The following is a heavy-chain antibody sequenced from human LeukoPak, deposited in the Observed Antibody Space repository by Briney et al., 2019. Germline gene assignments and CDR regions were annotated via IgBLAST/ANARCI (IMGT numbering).Heavy chain of an antibody. CDR3: AREWTASIAVAGRGAFFDY. J-gene: IGHJ4*02. CDR1: GFTFSSYA. D-gene: IGHD6-19*01. Sequence: GGSLRLSCAASGFTFSSYAMSWVRQAPGKGLEWVAVISYDGSNKYYADSVKGRFTISRDNSKNTLYLQMNSLRAEDTAVYYCAREWTASIAVAGRGAFFDYWGQGTLVTVSS. V-gene: IGHV3-30-3*01. CDR2: ISYDGSNK.